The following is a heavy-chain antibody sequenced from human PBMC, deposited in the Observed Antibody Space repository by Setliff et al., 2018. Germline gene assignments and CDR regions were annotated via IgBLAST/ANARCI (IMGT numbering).Heavy chain of an antibody. V-gene: IGHV1-18*01. CDR2: INAGNGNT. Sequence: ASVKVSCKASGYTFTSYGISWVRQAPGQGLEWMGWINAGNGNTKYSQKFQGRVTITRDTSASTAYMELSSLRSEDTAVYYCARGSPTTVVTHAEYFQHWGQGTLVTVSS. D-gene: IGHD4-17*01. CDR3: ARGSPTTVVTHAEYFQH. J-gene: IGHJ1*01. CDR1: GYTFTSYG.